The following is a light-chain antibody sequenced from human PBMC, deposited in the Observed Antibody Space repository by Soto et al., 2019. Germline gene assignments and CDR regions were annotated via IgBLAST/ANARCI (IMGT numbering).Light chain of an antibody. CDR3: QQYESSLT. J-gene: IGKJ4*01. CDR2: DAS. CDR1: QSVSSY. V-gene: IGKV3-11*01. Sequence: EIVLTQSPATLSLSPGEGATLSCRASQSVSSYLAWYQQKPGQAPRLLIYDASNRATGIPDRFSGSGSGTDFTLTISRLEPEDFGVYYCQQYESSLTFGGGTKVDIK.